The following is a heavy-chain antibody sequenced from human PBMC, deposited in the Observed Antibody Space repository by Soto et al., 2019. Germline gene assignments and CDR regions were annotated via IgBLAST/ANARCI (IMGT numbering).Heavy chain of an antibody. J-gene: IGHJ6*02. CDR2: IYYSGTT. V-gene: IGHV4-31*03. CDR1: GGSINSGDYY. D-gene: IGHD2-2*01. Sequence: PSETLSLTCTVSGGSINSGDYYWSWNRQHPGKGLEWIGYIYYSGTTYYNPSLKSRVTISLDTSKNQFSLRLSSVTAADTAVYYCARAVVPVDVLSGGMDVWGQGTTVTVSS. CDR3: ARAVVPVDVLSGGMDV.